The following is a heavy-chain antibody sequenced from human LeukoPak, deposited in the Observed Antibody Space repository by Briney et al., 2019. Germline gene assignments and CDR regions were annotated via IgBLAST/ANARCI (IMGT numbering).Heavy chain of an antibody. CDR3: ARLEESIRYFDVGDRTPEDY. Sequence: GGSLRLSCAASGFTFSSYAMSWVRQAPGKGLEWVSTISGSGGSTYYADSVKGRFTISRGNSKNTLYLQMNSLRAEDTAVYYCARLEESIRYFDVGDRTPEDYWGQGTLVTVSS. CDR1: GFTFSSYA. CDR2: ISGSGGST. D-gene: IGHD3-9*01. J-gene: IGHJ4*02. V-gene: IGHV3-23*01.